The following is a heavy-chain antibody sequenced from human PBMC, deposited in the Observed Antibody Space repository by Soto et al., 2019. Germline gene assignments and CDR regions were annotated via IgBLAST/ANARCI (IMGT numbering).Heavy chain of an antibody. J-gene: IGHJ4*02. CDR2: IYYSGST. D-gene: IGHD2-15*01. Sequence: QVQLQESGPGLVKPSQTLSLTCTVSGGSISSGGYYWSWIRQHPGKGLEWIGYIYYSGSTYYNPSLKSRVTISVDTSKNQFSLKLSSVTAADTAVYYCARDHDCSGGSCSLFDYWGQGTLVTVSS. CDR1: GGSISSGGYY. CDR3: ARDHDCSGGSCSLFDY. V-gene: IGHV4-31*03.